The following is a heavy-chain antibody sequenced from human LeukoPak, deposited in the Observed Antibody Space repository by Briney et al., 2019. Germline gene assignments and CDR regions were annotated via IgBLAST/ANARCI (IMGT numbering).Heavy chain of an antibody. V-gene: IGHV3-7*04. D-gene: IGHD3-10*01. CDR2: INQDGSAK. CDR3: ARDSATSDFDY. CDR1: GFIFDSFW. J-gene: IGHJ4*02. Sequence: QPGGSLRLSCAASGFIFDSFWMTWVRQAPGKGLEWVANINQDGSAKFFVDSVKGRFTISRDNAQNSVFLQLNSLTAEDTAVYYCARDSATSDFDYWGQGTLVTVSS.